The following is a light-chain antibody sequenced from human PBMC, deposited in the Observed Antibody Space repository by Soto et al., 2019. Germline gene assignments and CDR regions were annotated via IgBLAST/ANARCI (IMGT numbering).Light chain of an antibody. Sequence: NFMLTQPHSVSESPGKTVTISCTRSSGNIASNYVQWYQQRPGSAPTTVIYEDNQRPSGVPDRFSGSIDSSSNSAALTISGLKTEDEADYYYQSYDDSHQVFGGGTKLTVL. J-gene: IGLJ3*02. CDR1: SGNIASNY. V-gene: IGLV6-57*03. CDR3: QSYDDSHQV. CDR2: EDN.